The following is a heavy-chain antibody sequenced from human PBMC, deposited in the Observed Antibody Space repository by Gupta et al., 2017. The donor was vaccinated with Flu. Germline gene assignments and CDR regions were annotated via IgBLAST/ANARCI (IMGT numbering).Heavy chain of an antibody. D-gene: IGHD4-17*01. J-gene: IGHJ4*02. Sequence: EVQLLESGGGLVQPGGSLRLSCAASGFTFSSYAMSWVRQAPGKGLEWVSGVSGRVGGSYGGTYYADSVKGRFTISRDDSKNTLYLQMNSLRAEDTAVYYCAKAPTEDYFDYWGQGTLVTVSS. CDR3: AKAPTEDYFDY. V-gene: IGHV3-23*01. CDR1: GFTFSSYA. CDR2: VSGRVGGSYGGT.